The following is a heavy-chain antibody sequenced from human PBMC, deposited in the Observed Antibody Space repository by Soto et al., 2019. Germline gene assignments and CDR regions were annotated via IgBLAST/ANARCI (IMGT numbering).Heavy chain of an antibody. J-gene: IGHJ3*02. CDR2: MFFSGST. D-gene: IGHD1-26*01. CDR1: DGSVRSSAYY. Sequence: SETLSLTCSIIDGSVRSSAYYWGWIRQSPGKGLEWIGSMFFSGSTYYNPTLQSRVSLSVDTSKKQFSLKLSSVTAAETAVYYCAIHGITGSYYDVFDIWGQGTMVTVSS. CDR3: AIHGITGSYYDVFDI. V-gene: IGHV4-39*01.